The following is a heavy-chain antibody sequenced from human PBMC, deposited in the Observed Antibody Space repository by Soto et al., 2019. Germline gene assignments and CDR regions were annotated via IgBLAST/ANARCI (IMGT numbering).Heavy chain of an antibody. D-gene: IGHD5-12*01. CDR2: IWYDGSNK. V-gene: IGHV3-33*01. CDR3: ARDRVATRGPYYYYGMDV. CDR1: GFTFSSYG. J-gene: IGHJ6*02. Sequence: QPEGSLRLSCAASGFTFSSYGMHWVRQAPGKGLEWVAVIWYDGSNKYYADSVKGRFTISRDNSKNTLYLQMNSLRAEDTAVYYCARDRVATRGPYYYYGMDVWGQGTTVTVSS.